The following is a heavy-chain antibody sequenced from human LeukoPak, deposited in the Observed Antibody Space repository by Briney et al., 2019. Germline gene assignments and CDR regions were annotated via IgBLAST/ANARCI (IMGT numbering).Heavy chain of an antibody. CDR3: ARGHTTFRDGYNY. J-gene: IGHJ4*02. V-gene: IGHV7-4-1*02. Sequence: ASVKVSCKASGGTFSSYAISWVRQAPGQGLEWVGWINTNTRNPTYAQALTGRFAFSLDTSDSTAYLQISSLKAEDTAVYYCARGHTTFRDGYNYWGQGTLVTVSS. D-gene: IGHD5-24*01. CDR1: GGTFSSYA. CDR2: INTNTRNP.